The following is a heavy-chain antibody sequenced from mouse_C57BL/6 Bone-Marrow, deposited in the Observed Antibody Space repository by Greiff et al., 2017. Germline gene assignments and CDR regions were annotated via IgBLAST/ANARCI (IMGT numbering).Heavy chain of an antibody. V-gene: IGHV1-81*01. D-gene: IGHD1-1*01. J-gene: IGHJ3*01. CDR3: ARGITTVVEGFAY. CDR2: IYPGSGST. CDR1: GYTFTSYG. Sequence: VKLMESGAELARPGASVKLSCKASGYTFTSYGISWVKQRTGQGLEWIGDIYPGSGSTNYNEKFKSKATLTVDTSSSTAYMQLSSLTSEDSAVYYCARGITTVVEGFAYWGQGTLVTVSA.